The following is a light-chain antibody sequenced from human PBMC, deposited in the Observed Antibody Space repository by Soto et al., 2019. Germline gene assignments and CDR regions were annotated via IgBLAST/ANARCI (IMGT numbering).Light chain of an antibody. CDR2: SNN. CDR1: RSNIGSNT. Sequence: QSVLTQPPSASGTPGQRVTISCSGSRSNIGSNTVNWYQQLPGTAPKLLIYSNNQRPSGVPDRFSGSTSGTSASRAISGRQSEDEADYYCAAWDDSLNGVVFGGGTKLTVL. J-gene: IGLJ2*01. V-gene: IGLV1-44*01. CDR3: AAWDDSLNGVV.